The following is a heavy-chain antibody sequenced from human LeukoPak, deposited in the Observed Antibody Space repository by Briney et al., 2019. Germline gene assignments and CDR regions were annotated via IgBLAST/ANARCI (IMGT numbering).Heavy chain of an antibody. CDR3: AKMGYFGSGSYYPGEFYFDY. CDR2: INSDGSST. Sequence: GGSLRLSCAASGFTFSSYWMHWVRQAPGKGLVWVSRINSDGSSTSYADSVKGRFTISRDNAKNSLYLHMNSLRAEDTAFYYCAKMGYFGSGSYYPGEFYFDYWGQGTLVTVSS. J-gene: IGHJ4*02. D-gene: IGHD3-10*01. CDR1: GFTFSSYW. V-gene: IGHV3-74*01.